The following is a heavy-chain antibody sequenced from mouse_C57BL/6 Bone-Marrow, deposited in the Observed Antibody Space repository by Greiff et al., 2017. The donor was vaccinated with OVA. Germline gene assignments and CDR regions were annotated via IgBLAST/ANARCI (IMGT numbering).Heavy chain of an antibody. CDR1: GFTFSDYY. Sequence: EVNLVESGGGLVQPGGSLKLSCAASGFTFSDYYMYWVRQTPEKRLEWVAYISNGGGNTYYPDSVKGRFTISRDNAKNTLYLQMSSLRSEDTALYYCARPRGNYFDYWGQGTTLTVSS. V-gene: IGHV5-12*03. CDR2: ISNGGGNT. J-gene: IGHJ2*01. CDR3: ARPRGNYFDY.